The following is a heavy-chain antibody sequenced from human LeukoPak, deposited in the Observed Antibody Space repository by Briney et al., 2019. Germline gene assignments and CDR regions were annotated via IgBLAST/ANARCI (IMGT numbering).Heavy chain of an antibody. CDR3: TTGHLEDYFEF. V-gene: IGHV3-15*01. CDR2: VKSTADGVTT. Sequence: GGSLRLSCAASGFTFSSYGMNWVRHSSAKGLDWVGHVKSTADGVTTDYAAIVNDRFTISTDDSKNTLYLQMDRLHTGDTGVYFCTTGHLEDYFEFWGQGILVTVAS. CDR1: GFTFSSYG. D-gene: IGHD5-24*01. J-gene: IGHJ4*02.